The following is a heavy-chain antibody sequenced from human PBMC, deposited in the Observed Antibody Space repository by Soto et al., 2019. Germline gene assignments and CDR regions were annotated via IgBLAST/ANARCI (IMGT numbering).Heavy chain of an antibody. CDR1: GDSVSSNSAA. J-gene: IGHJ6*02. CDR3: ARASPGEAWEYPYSYSGMDV. V-gene: IGHV6-1*01. Sequence: SQTLSLTCAISGDSVSSNSAAWNWIRQSPSRGLEWLGRTYYRSKWYNDYAVSVKSRITINPDTSKNQFSLQLNSVTPEDTAVYYRARASPGEAWEYPYSYSGMDVWRQGPTVTVSS. D-gene: IGHD3-10*01. CDR2: TYYRSKWYN.